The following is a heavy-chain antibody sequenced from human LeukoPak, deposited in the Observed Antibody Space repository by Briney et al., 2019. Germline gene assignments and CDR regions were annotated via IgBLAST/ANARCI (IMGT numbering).Heavy chain of an antibody. CDR2: IYHSGNT. CDR1: GYSISSGYY. V-gene: IGHV4-38-2*01. CDR3: ARKTYYYDSSGSRRSYFDY. D-gene: IGHD3-22*01. Sequence: SETLSLTCAVSGYSISSGYYWGWIRQPPGKGLEWIGNIYHSGNTYYNPSLKSRVTISVDTSKNQFSLKLSSVTAADTAVYYCARKTYYYDSSGSRRSYFDYWGQGTLVTVSS. J-gene: IGHJ4*02.